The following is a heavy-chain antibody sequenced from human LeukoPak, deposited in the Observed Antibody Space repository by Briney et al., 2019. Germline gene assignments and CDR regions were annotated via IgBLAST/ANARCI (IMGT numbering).Heavy chain of an antibody. CDR1: GFTLSNYG. CDR2: ISGTGDST. J-gene: IGHJ5*02. CDR3: AKGSLVVVVAAPNWFDP. Sequence: AGGSLRLSCAASGFTLSNYGMHWVRQAPGKGLEWVSSISGTGDSTHYADSVKGRFTVSRDNSKNTLYLQMNSLRVDDTAVYYCAKGSLVVVVAAPNWFDPWGQGTLVTVSS. D-gene: IGHD2-15*01. V-gene: IGHV3-23*01.